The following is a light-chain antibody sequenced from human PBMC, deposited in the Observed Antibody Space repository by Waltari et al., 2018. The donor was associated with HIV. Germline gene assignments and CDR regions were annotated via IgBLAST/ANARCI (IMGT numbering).Light chain of an antibody. CDR2: KTN. J-gene: IGLJ2*01. CDR1: SSNVGRNL. Sequence: QSVLTQPPSASGTPGQRVTISCSGSSSNVGRNLVSWYRQFPGTAPKLLIYKTNQRPSRVPDRFSGSKSGTSASLAISGLQSDDESVYYCAAWDDSLNGPLFGGGTQLTVL. CDR3: AAWDDSLNGPL. V-gene: IGLV1-44*01.